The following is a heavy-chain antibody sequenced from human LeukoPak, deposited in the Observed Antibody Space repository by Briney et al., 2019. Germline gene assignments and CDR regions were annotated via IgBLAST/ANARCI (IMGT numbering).Heavy chain of an antibody. V-gene: IGHV7-4-1*02. CDR2: INTNTGNP. CDR1: GYTFTSYA. J-gene: IGHJ4*02. D-gene: IGHD3-3*01. Sequence: ASVKVSCKASGYTFTSYAMNWVRQAPGQGLEWMGWINTNTGNPTYAQGFTGRFVFSLDTSVSTAYLQISSLKAEDTAVYYCARANSSGNRITIFGVVIKYPNPDYWGQGTLVTVSS. CDR3: ARANSSGNRITIFGVVIKYPNPDY.